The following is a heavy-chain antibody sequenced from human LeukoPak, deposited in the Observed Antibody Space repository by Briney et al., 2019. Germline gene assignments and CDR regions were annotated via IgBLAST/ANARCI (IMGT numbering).Heavy chain of an antibody. CDR2: IYYSGST. Sequence: PSETLSLTCTVSGGSISSYYWSWIRQPPGKGLEWIGYIYYSGSTNYNPSLKSRVTISVDTSKNQFPLKLSSVTAADTAVYYCARSGIQLWSSFDYWGQGTLVTVSS. CDR1: GGSISSYY. D-gene: IGHD5-18*01. J-gene: IGHJ4*02. CDR3: ARSGIQLWSSFDY. V-gene: IGHV4-59*01.